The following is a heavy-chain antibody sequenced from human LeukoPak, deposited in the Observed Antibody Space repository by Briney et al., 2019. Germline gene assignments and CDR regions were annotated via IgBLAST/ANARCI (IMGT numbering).Heavy chain of an antibody. CDR3: ARVRARTPEIGSGPSEFDY. CDR1: GGSISSYY. V-gene: IGHV4-59*12. CDR2: IYYSGST. Sequence: SETLSLTCTVSGGSISSYYWSWIRQPPGKGLEWIGYIYYSGSTNYNPSLKSRVTISVDTSKNQFSLKLSSVTAADTAVYYCARVRARTPEIGSGPSEFDYWGQGTLVTVSS. D-gene: IGHD2-15*01. J-gene: IGHJ4*02.